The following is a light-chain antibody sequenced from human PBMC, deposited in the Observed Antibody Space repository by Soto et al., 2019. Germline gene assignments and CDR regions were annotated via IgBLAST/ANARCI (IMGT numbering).Light chain of an antibody. CDR2: KAS. CDR1: QTISSW. J-gene: IGKJ1*01. V-gene: IGKV1-5*03. CDR3: QHYNSYSEA. Sequence: DIQMTQSPSPLSGSILESVKGICRASQTISSWLAWYQQKPGKAPKLLIYKASTLKSGVPSRFSGSGSGTEFTLTISSLQPGDFATYYCQHYNSYSEAFGQGTKVDIK.